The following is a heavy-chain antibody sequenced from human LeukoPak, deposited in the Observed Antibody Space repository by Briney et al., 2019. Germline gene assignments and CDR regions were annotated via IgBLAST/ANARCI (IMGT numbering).Heavy chain of an antibody. J-gene: IGHJ4*02. CDR1: GFTFSSYA. Sequence: GSLRLSCAASGFTFSSYAMSWVRQAPGKGLEWVGYIYYSGSTNYSPSLKSRITISVDTSKNQFSLRLSSVTAADTAVYYCARHSGSYSRASPFDSWGQGILITVSS. D-gene: IGHD1-26*01. V-gene: IGHV4-59*08. CDR2: IYYSGST. CDR3: ARHSGSYSRASPFDS.